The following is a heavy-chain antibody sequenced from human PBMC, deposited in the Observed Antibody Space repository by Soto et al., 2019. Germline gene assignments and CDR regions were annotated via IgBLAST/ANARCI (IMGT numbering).Heavy chain of an antibody. CDR1: GRSFSGYY. D-gene: IGHD2-21*01. CDR3: ARAYGGDVFDY. J-gene: IGHJ4*02. CDR2: INHSGST. V-gene: IGHV4-34*01. Sequence: QVQLQQWGAGLLKPSETLSLTCAVYGRSFSGYYWSWIRQPPGKGLEWIGEINHSGSTNYNPSLKSRVTTSVDTSKNHFSLKLSSLTAADTAVYYCARAYGGDVFDYWGQGTLVTVSS.